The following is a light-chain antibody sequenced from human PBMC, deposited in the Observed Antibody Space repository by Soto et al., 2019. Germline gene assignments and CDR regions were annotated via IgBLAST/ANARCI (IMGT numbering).Light chain of an antibody. J-gene: IGKJ1*01. Sequence: EIVLTQSPGTLSLSPGERATLSCRASQSVSSSYLSWYQQKPGQAPRLLIYGASSRATGIPDGFSGSGSGTDFALTISRLEPEDFAVYYCHHYCSSPWTFGQGTKVEIK. CDR2: GAS. CDR3: HHYCSSPWT. CDR1: QSVSSSY. V-gene: IGKV3-20*01.